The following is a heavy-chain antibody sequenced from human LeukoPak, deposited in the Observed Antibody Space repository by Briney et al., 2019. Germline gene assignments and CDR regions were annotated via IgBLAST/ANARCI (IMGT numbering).Heavy chain of an antibody. Sequence: PSETLSLTCTVSGGSINSYYRSWIRQPPGKGLEWIGCIHYSGSTNYNPSLKSRVTISVDTSKNQFSLRLSSVTAAGTAVYYCARVRDRSSYFYDFDYWGQGTLVTVSS. J-gene: IGHJ4*02. CDR2: IHYSGST. V-gene: IGHV4-59*01. CDR1: GGSINSYY. CDR3: ARVRDRSSYFYDFDY. D-gene: IGHD3-22*01.